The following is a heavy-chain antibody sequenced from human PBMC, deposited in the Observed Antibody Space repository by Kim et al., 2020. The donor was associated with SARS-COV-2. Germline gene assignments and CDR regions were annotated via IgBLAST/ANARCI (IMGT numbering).Heavy chain of an antibody. CDR2: IKSKTDGGTT. CDR1: GFTFSNAW. D-gene: IGHD1-26*01. CDR3: TTDPRRIVGDY. J-gene: IGHJ4*02. Sequence: GGSLRLSCAASGFTFSNAWMSWVRQAPGKGLEWVGRIKSKTDGGTTDYAAPVKGRFTISRDDSKNTLYLQMNSLKTEDTAGYYCTTDPRRIVGDYWGQGTLVTVSS. V-gene: IGHV3-15*01.